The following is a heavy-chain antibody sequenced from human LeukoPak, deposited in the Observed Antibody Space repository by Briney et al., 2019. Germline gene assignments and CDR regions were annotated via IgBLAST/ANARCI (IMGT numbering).Heavy chain of an antibody. Sequence: GGSLRLSCAASGFTFSSYAMTWVRQAPGKGLEWVSSISSSSTYIYYADSVKGRFTISRDNAKNSLYLQMNSLRAEDTAVYYCARGISSGAFDIWGQGTMVTVSS. V-gene: IGHV3-21*01. D-gene: IGHD2-15*01. J-gene: IGHJ3*02. CDR1: GFTFSSYA. CDR2: ISSSSTYI. CDR3: ARGISSGAFDI.